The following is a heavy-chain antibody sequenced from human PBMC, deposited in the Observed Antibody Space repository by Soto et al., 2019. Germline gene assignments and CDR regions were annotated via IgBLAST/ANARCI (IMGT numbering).Heavy chain of an antibody. V-gene: IGHV4-31*03. Sequence: SETLSLTCTVSGGSISTCGHYWSWIRQHPGKGLEWMGYIYYSGSTYYNPSLKSRVTMSVDTSKNQFSLKLSSVTAADTAVYYCARVITNGSGSPDFWGQGTPVTVSS. CDR2: IYYSGST. CDR1: GGSISTCGHY. D-gene: IGHD3-10*01. CDR3: ARVITNGSGSPDF. J-gene: IGHJ4*02.